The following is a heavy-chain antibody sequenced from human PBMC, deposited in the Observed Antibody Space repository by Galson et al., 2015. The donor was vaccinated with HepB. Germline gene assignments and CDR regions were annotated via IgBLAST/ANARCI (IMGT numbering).Heavy chain of an antibody. Sequence: SVKVSCKASGYTFTNYPINWVRQAPGQRLEWMGWINTNTGNPTYAQGFTGRFVFSLDTSVTTAYVQISSLKSEDTAVYYCTRGSYTSAWYWAYWGQGTLVTVSS. V-gene: IGHV7-4-1*02. CDR2: INTNTGNP. CDR3: TRGSYTSAWYWAY. CDR1: GYTFTNYP. J-gene: IGHJ4*02. D-gene: IGHD6-13*01.